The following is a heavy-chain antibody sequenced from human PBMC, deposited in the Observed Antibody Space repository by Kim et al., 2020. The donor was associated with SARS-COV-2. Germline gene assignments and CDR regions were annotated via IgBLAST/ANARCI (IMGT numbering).Heavy chain of an antibody. CDR2: ISYDGSNK. D-gene: IGHD3-9*01. Sequence: LSLTCAASGFTFSSYGMHWVRQAPGKGLEWVAVISYDGSNKYYADSVKGRFTISRDNSKNTLYLQMNSLRAEDTAVYYCAKDAYYDILTGRDYWGQGTLVTVSS. CDR1: GFTFSSYG. CDR3: AKDAYYDILTGRDY. V-gene: IGHV3-30*18. J-gene: IGHJ4*02.